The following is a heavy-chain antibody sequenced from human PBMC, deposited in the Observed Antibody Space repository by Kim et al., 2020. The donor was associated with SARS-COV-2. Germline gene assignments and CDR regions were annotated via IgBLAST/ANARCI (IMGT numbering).Heavy chain of an antibody. J-gene: IGHJ6*02. CDR3: AIVSYSSIPK. CDR1: GFTFSDHY. Sequence: GGSLRLSCAASGFTFSDHYMSWVRQTPGKGLEFISYIGGTSNPIYHADSVRGRFTISRDNAKNSVYLQMNSLRADDTAVYYCAIVSYSSIPKWGQGTTVTVSS. D-gene: IGHD5-18*01. CDR2: IGGTSNPI. V-gene: IGHV3-11*01.